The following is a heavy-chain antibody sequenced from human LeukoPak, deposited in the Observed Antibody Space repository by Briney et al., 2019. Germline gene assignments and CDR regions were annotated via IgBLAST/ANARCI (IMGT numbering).Heavy chain of an antibody. V-gene: IGHV3-20*04. D-gene: IGHD6-19*01. J-gene: IGHJ4*02. Sequence: GGSLRLSCAASGFTFDDYGMSWVRQAPGKGLEWVSGINWNGGSTCYADSVKGRFTISRDNAKNSLYLQMNSLRAEDTALYYCARTMISSGWSPPGYWGQGTLVTVSS. CDR3: ARTMISSGWSPPGY. CDR2: INWNGGST. CDR1: GFTFDDYG.